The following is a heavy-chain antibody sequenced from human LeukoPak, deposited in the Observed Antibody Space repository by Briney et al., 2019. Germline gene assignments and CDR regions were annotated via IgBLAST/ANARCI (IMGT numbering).Heavy chain of an antibody. CDR1: GFTFDDYG. CDR3: ARDSYLNHAFDI. D-gene: IGHD2/OR15-2a*01. J-gene: IGHJ3*02. CDR2: INWNGGST. V-gene: IGHV3-20*04. Sequence: GGSLRLSCAASGFTFDDYGMSWVRQAPGKGLEWVSGINWNGGSTGYADSVKGRFTISRDSAKNSLYLQMNSLRAEDTALYYCARDSYLNHAFDIWGQGTMVTVSS.